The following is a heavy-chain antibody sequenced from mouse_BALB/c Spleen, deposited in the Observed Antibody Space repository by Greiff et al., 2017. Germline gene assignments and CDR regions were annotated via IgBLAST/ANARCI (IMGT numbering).Heavy chain of an antibody. D-gene: IGHD2-14*01. J-gene: IGHJ2*01. CDR3: ARSLYRYDDFDY. CDR1: GYTFTSYW. V-gene: IGHV1S132*01. Sequence: VKLQESGAELVKPGASVKLSCKTSGYTFTSYWIQWVKQRPGQGLGWIGEIFPGTGTTYYNEKFKGKATLTIDTSSSTAYMQLSSLTSEDSAVYFCARSLYRYDDFDYWGQGTTLTVSS. CDR2: IFPGTGTT.